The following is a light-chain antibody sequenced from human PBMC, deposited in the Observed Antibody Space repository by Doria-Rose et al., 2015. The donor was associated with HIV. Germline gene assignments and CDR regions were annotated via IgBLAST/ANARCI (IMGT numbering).Light chain of an antibody. V-gene: IGKV3-15*01. J-gene: IGKJ4*01. Sequence: YKQKPGHAPRLLISGSSTRATGIPARFSGSGSGTKFTLTISSLQSEDFAGYYCQQYNNWPPLTFGGGTKVESK. CDR2: GSS. CDR3: QQYNNWPPLT.